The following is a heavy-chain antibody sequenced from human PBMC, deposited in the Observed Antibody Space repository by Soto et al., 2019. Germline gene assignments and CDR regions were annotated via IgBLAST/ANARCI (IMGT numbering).Heavy chain of an antibody. CDR2: IDKAGTDS. CDR1: EFTFSGRS. J-gene: IGHJ6*04. V-gene: IGHV3-74*01. D-gene: IGHD3-10*01. CDR3: ARGWFGPDV. Sequence: GGSLRLSCAASEFTFSGRSVHWVRQAPGKGLVWVSGIDKAGTDSTYADSVKGRFTSSRDNAKNTVYLQMNSLRVEDTAVYYCARGWFGPDVWGKGTTVTVSS.